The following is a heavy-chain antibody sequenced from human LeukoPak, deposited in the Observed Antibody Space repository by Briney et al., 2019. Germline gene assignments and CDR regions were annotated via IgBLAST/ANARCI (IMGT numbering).Heavy chain of an antibody. CDR2: VYTSGST. D-gene: IGHD3-16*01. CDR1: GGSISGYY. V-gene: IGHV4-4*07. J-gene: IGHJ5*02. CDR3: AKSPSGRGGYNWFDP. Sequence: SSETLSLTCTVSGGSISGYYWSWIRQPAGKGLEWIGRVYTSGSTNYNPSLKSRVTMSIDTSKNQFSLNLSSVTAADTAVYYCAKSPSGRGGYNWFDPWGQGTLVTVSS.